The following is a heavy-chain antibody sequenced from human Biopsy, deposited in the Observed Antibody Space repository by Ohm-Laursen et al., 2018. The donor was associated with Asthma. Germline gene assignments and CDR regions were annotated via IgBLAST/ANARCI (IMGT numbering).Heavy chain of an antibody. CDR3: ASDFPKDYVRYNFQY. Sequence: GASVTASRKDSGYSLTDLSMHWVRQAPGQGLEWMGGHDLEEGGTVNAWRFQGRVTMTEDTSTDTAYIELSSLSSDDTAVYYCASDFPKDYVRYNFQYWGQGTLVTVSS. J-gene: IGHJ4*02. CDR1: GYSLTDLS. CDR2: HDLEEGGT. D-gene: IGHD4-17*01. V-gene: IGHV1-24*01.